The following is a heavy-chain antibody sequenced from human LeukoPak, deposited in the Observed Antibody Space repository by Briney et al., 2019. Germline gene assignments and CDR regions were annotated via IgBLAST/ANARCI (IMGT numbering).Heavy chain of an antibody. CDR1: GGTFSSYA. J-gene: IGHJ6*03. CDR2: IIPILGIA. CDR3: ARDLGIAAAGKGNYYYYMDV. Sequence: GSSVKVSCKASGGTFSSYAISWVRQAPGQGLEWMGRIIPILGIANYAQKFQGRVTITADKSTSTAYMELRSLRSDDTAVYYCARDLGIAAAGKGNYYYYMDVWGKGTTVTVSS. V-gene: IGHV1-69*04. D-gene: IGHD6-13*01.